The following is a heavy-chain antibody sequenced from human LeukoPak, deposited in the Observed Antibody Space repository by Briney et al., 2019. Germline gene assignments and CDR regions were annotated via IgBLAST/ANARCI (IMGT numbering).Heavy chain of an antibody. V-gene: IGHV3-30*18. CDR2: ISYDGSNK. J-gene: IGHJ6*04. D-gene: IGHD3-10*02. CDR1: GFTFSDYG. Sequence: PGRSLRLSCAASGFTFSDYGMHWVRQAPGKGLEWVAVISYDGSNKYYADSVKGRFTISRDNSQNTLYLQMNSLRTEDTAVYYCAELGITMIGGVWGKGTTVTISS. CDR3: AELGITMIGGV.